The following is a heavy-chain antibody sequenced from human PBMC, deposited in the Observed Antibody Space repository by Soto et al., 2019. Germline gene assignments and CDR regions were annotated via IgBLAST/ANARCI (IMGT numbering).Heavy chain of an antibody. CDR3: ARGHNYDILTNNWFDP. J-gene: IGHJ5*02. Sequence: ASVKVSCKASGYTFTSYAMHWVRQAPGQRLEWMGWINAGNGNTKYSQKFQGRVTITRDTSASTAYMELSSLRSEDTAVYYCARGHNYDILTNNWFDPWGQGTLVTVS. CDR1: GYTFTSYA. D-gene: IGHD3-9*01. V-gene: IGHV1-3*01. CDR2: INAGNGNT.